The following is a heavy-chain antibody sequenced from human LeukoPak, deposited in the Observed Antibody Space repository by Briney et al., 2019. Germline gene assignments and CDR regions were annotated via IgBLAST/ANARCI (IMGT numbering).Heavy chain of an antibody. V-gene: IGHV4-59*12. D-gene: IGHD4-23*01. Sequence: SETLSLTCIISGGSISSYYWSWIRQPPGKGLEWIGYIYSSGYSNYNPSLKSRVTISVDTSKNQFSLKPSSVTAADTAVYYCARETPQMDVWGKGTTVTVSS. CDR1: GGSISSYY. J-gene: IGHJ6*04. CDR3: ARETPQMDV. CDR2: IYSSGYS.